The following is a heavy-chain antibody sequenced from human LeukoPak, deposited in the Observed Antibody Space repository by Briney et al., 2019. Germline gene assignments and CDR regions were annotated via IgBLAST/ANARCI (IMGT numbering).Heavy chain of an antibody. CDR2: MYDSVGT. J-gene: IGHJ4*02. Sequence: SGTLSPTCTVSGVSISSHYWSWIRQPPGKGLEWIAYMYDSVGTKDNPSLKSRVNLSADTSKNQYSLRLNSVTAADTAVYYCATIKRGDIYGYFDFWGQGLLVTVSS. V-gene: IGHV4-59*11. D-gene: IGHD5-18*01. CDR1: GVSISSHY. CDR3: ATIKRGDIYGYFDF.